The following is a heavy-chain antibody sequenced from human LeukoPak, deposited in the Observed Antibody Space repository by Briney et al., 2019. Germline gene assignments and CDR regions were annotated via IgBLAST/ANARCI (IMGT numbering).Heavy chain of an antibody. Sequence: ASVKVSCKASGYTFTGYYMHWVRQAPGQGLEWMGWINPNSGGTNYAQKFQGRVTMTRDTSTSTVYMELSSLRSEDTAVYYCARDQIYCGGDCYGMSWYFDLWGRGTLVTVSS. CDR1: GYTFTGYY. J-gene: IGHJ2*01. D-gene: IGHD2-21*02. V-gene: IGHV1-2*02. CDR3: ARDQIYCGGDCYGMSWYFDL. CDR2: INPNSGGT.